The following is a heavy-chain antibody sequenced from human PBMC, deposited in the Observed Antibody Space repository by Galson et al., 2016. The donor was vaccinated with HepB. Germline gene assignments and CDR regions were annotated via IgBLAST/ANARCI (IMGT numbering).Heavy chain of an antibody. V-gene: IGHV4-59*01. D-gene: IGHD1-1*01. J-gene: IGHJ6*02. CDR2: IYYSGST. Sequence: SETLSLTCTVSGGSISSYYWSWIRQPPGKGLEWIGYIYYSGSTNYNPSLKSRVSISVDTSKNQFSLKVSSVTAADTAVYYCASDRQLHGYYYYGLDVWGQGTTVTVSS. CDR3: ASDRQLHGYYYYGLDV. CDR1: GGSISSYY.